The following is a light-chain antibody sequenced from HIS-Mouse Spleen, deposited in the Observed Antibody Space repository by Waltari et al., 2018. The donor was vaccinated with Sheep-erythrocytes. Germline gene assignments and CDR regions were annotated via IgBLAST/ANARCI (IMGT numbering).Light chain of an antibody. CDR3: CSYAGSYNHV. V-gene: IGLV2-11*01. CDR2: DVS. CDR1: SSDVGGYNY. J-gene: IGLJ1*01. Sequence: QSALTQPRSVSGSPGQSVTISCTGTSSDVGGYNYVSWYQQHPGKAPKLMIYDVSKRPSGSPGRFSGSKSGNTASLTISGLQAEDEADYYCCSYAGSYNHVFATGTKVTVL.